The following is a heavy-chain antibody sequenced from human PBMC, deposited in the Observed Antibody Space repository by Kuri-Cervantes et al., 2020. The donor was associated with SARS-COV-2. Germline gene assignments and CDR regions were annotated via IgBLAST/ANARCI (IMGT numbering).Heavy chain of an antibody. J-gene: IGHJ3*02. V-gene: IGHV4-61*09. CDR1: GGSISSGSYY. CDR3: ASQGDYSPDVNPAHYAFDI. Sequence: LRLSCTVSGGSISSGSYYWSWIRQPAGKGLEWIGYLYTSGSTNYNPSLKSRVTISVDTSKNQFSLKLSSVTAADTAVYYCASQGDYSPDVNPAHYAFDIWGQGTMVTVSS. CDR2: LYTSGST. D-gene: IGHD4-11*01.